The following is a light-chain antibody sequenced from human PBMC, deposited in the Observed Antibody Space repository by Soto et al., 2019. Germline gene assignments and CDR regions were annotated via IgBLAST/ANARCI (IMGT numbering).Light chain of an antibody. CDR1: QSISSY. CDR3: QQYYSFPRT. Sequence: DIQITQSPSSLSSSVGERVTITCRAIQSISSYLNWYQQKPGKAPKLLIYAASTLQSGVPSRFSGSGSGTDFTLTISCLQSEDFATYYCQQYYSFPRTFGQGTKVDIK. J-gene: IGKJ1*01. CDR2: AAS. V-gene: IGKV1-39*01.